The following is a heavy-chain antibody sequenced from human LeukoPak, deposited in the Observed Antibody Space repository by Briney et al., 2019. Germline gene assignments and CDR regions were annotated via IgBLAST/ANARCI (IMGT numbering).Heavy chain of an antibody. V-gene: IGHV3-72*01. J-gene: IGHJ2*01. CDR3: ARNGGNNCYFDL. Sequence: GGSLRLSCAASGFTFSDHYMDWVRQASGKGLEWVGRSSDKGNSYTTEYAASVKGRFTISRDDSEISLYLQMNSLKTEDTAVYYCARNGGNNCYFDLWGRGTLVTVSS. D-gene: IGHD1/OR15-1a*01. CDR2: SSDKGNSYTT. CDR1: GFTFSDHY.